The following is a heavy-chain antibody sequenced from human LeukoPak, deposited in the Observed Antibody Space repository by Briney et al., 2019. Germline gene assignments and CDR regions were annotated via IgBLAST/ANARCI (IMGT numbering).Heavy chain of an antibody. CDR2: ISYDGSNK. CDR3: ARQGSSGYVQFDY. V-gene: IGHV3-30*04. D-gene: IGHD5-12*01. J-gene: IGHJ4*02. CDR1: GFTFSSYA. Sequence: GRSLRLSCAASGFTFSSYAMHWVRQAPGKGLEWVAVISYDGSNKYYADSVKGRFTISRDNSKNTLYLQMNSLRAGDTAVYYCARQGSSGYVQFDYWGQGTLVTVSS.